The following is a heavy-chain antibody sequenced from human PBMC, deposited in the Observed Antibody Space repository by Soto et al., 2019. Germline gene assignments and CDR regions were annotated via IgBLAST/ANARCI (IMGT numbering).Heavy chain of an antibody. CDR2: IYPGDSDT. CDR1: GYTFTNYW. Sequence: SGESLKISCKGSGYTFTNYWIGWARQMPGKGPEWMGIIYPGDSDTKYSPSFQGQVTISADKSITTTYLQWSSLKASDTAIYYCAASIFYYGMDVWGQGTTVTVSS. V-gene: IGHV5-51*01. CDR3: AASIFYYGMDV. J-gene: IGHJ6*02.